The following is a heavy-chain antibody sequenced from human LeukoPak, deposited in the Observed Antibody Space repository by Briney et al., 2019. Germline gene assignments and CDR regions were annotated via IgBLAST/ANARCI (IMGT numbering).Heavy chain of an antibody. CDR1: GFTFSTCG. CDR2: ISYDGINK. J-gene: IGHJ4*02. V-gene: IGHV3-30*03. CDR3: AFPTSKDTAMY. D-gene: IGHD5-18*01. Sequence: GGSLRLSCAASGFTFSTCGMHWVRQAPGKGLEWVAVISYDGINKYYADSVKGRFTISRDNSKNTLYLQMNSLRAEDTALYYCAFPTSKDTAMYWGQGTLVTVSS.